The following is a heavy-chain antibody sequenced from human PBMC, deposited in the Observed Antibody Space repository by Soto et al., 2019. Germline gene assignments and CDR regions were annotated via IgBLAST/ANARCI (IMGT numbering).Heavy chain of an antibody. CDR3: AREPETTVPLVDY. Sequence: PGGSLRLSCAASGFTFSSYSMNWVRQAPGKGLEWVSSISSSSSYIYYADSVKGRFTISRDNAKNSLYLQMNSLRAEDTAVYSCAREPETTVPLVDYWGQGTLVTVSS. D-gene: IGHD4-4*01. CDR2: ISSSSSYI. CDR1: GFTFSSYS. V-gene: IGHV3-21*01. J-gene: IGHJ4*02.